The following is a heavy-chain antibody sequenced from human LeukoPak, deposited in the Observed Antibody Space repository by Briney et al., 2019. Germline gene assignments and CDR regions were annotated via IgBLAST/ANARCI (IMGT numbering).Heavy chain of an antibody. D-gene: IGHD1-26*01. CDR1: GLTFSSYW. V-gene: IGHV3-7*01. J-gene: IGHJ3*01. CDR2: IKQDASEK. Sequence: GSLRLSCAASGLTFSSYWMSWVRQAPGKGLEWVANIKQDASEKYHVDSVKGRFTISRDNAKNSLYLQMNSPRPEDTAVYYCASEGGSTYAFDFWGQGTMVTVSS. CDR3: ASEGGSTYAFDF.